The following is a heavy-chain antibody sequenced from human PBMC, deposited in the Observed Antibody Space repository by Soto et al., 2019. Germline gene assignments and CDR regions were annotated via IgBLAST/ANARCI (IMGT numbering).Heavy chain of an antibody. V-gene: IGHV1-69*01. Sequence: KFDWKGVGEGFSSYSIRWLRKKTEQGLEWMGGIIPIFGTANYAQKFQGRVTITADESTSTAYMELSSLRSEDTAVYYCASHRVDYDILTQMYYFDYWGQGTLVTVSS. CDR2: IIPIFGTA. CDR3: ASHRVDYDILTQMYYFDY. J-gene: IGHJ4*02. CDR1: GEGFSSYS. D-gene: IGHD3-9*01.